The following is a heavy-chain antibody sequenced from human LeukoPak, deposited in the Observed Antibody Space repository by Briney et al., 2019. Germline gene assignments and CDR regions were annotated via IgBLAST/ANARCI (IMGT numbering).Heavy chain of an antibody. CDR2: INRHGDRT. CDR3: ARQKSSGMILDC. Sequence: GGSLRLSCGASGFTFEDHGMTWVRQVPDKGLEWVSNINRHGDRTGYAESVKGRFTISRDNAKNSLYLQMDSLTTEDTAVFYCARQKSSGMILDCWGQGVLVIVSS. CDR1: GFTFEDHG. V-gene: IGHV3-20*04. D-gene: IGHD3-22*01. J-gene: IGHJ4*02.